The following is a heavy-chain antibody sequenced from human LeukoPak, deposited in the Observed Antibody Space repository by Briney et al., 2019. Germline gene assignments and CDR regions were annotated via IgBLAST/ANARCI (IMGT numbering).Heavy chain of an antibody. D-gene: IGHD2-2*01. CDR2: IRSSGSPI. CDR1: AFTFSSYE. J-gene: IGHJ4*02. Sequence: GSLILSCVASAFTFSSYEMNWVRQAPGKGLEWISHIRSSGSPIYYADSVKGRFTISRDNAKNSLYLQMHSLRAEDTAVYYCARAGIGGSSTSCDYWGQGTLVTVSS. CDR3: ARAGIGGSSTSCDY. V-gene: IGHV3-48*03.